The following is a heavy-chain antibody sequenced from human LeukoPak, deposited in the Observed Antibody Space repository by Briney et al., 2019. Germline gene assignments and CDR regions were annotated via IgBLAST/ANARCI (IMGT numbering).Heavy chain of an antibody. V-gene: IGHV1-46*01. Sequence: ASVKVPCKASGYTFTSYYMHWVRQAPGQGLEWMGIINPSGGSTSYAQKFQGRVTMTRDTSTSTVYMELSSLRSEDTAVYYCATEVTAAAFDIWGQGTMVTVSS. D-gene: IGHD1-14*01. CDR3: ATEVTAAAFDI. CDR1: GYTFTSYY. CDR2: INPSGGST. J-gene: IGHJ3*02.